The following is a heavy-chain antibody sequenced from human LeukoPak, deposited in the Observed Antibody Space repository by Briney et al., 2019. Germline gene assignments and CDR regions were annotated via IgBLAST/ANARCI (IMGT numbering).Heavy chain of an antibody. V-gene: IGHV4-39*07. CDR3: ARVGGYYSYYFDY. Sequence: PSETLSLTCTVSGGSISSSSYYWGWIRQPPGKGLEWIGSIYYSGSTYYNPSLKSRVTISVDTSKNQFSLKLSFVTAADTAVYYCARVGGYYSYYFDYWGQGTLVTVSS. CDR1: GGSISSSSYY. J-gene: IGHJ4*02. CDR2: IYYSGST. D-gene: IGHD3-22*01.